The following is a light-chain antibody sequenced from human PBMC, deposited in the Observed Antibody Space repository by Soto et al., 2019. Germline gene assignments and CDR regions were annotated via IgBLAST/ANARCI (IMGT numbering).Light chain of an antibody. CDR1: QTISSDY. J-gene: IGKJ1*01. CDR2: GTS. CDR3: RQYVGWT. Sequence: EIVLTQSPGTLSVSPGERATLSCRASQTISSDYLAWYQQKPGQAPSLLIYGTSSRATGTPDRFSGSGSGTDFTLTISRLEAEDSAIYYRRQYVGWTFGQGTKVEIK. V-gene: IGKV3-20*01.